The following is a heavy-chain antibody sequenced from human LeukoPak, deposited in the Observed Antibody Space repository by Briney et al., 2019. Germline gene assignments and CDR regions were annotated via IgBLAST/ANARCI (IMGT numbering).Heavy chain of an antibody. CDR1: GYTFTGYY. J-gene: IGHJ4*02. Sequence: RASVKVSCKASGYTFTGYYMHWVRQAPGQGLEWMGWINPNSGGTNYAQKFQGRVTMTRDTSISTAYMELSRLRSDDTAVYYCARGTTVVTLGGFDYWGQGTLVTVSS. D-gene: IGHD4-23*01. CDR2: INPNSGGT. V-gene: IGHV1-2*02. CDR3: ARGTTVVTLGGFDY.